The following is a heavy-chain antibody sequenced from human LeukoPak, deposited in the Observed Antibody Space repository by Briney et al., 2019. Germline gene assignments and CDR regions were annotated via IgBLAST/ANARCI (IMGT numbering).Heavy chain of an antibody. V-gene: IGHV1-2*02. CDR2: INPNSGGT. J-gene: IGHJ1*01. CDR3: ARGGEAASGTGNRIGFHH. CDR1: GYTFTGYH. Sequence: APVKVSCKASGYTFTGYHMHWVRQAPGQGLEWMGWINPNSGGTNYAQKFQGRVTLTRDTSISTAYMELSSLTSGDTAVYYCARGGEAASGTGNRIGFHHWGQGTLVTVSS. D-gene: IGHD6-13*01.